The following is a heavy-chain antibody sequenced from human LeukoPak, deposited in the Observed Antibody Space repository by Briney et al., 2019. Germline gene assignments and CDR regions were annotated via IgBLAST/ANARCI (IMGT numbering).Heavy chain of an antibody. CDR3: AKEHGGSSWYEDAFDI. D-gene: IGHD6-13*01. CDR1: GFTFSSYA. Sequence: GGSLRLSCAASGFTFSSYAMSWVRQAPGKGLEWVLDISGSGGSTYYADSVKGRFTISRDNYKNTLYLQMNSLRAEETAVYYCAKEHGGSSWYEDAFDIWGQGTMVTVSS. V-gene: IGHV3-23*01. J-gene: IGHJ3*02. CDR2: ISGSGGST.